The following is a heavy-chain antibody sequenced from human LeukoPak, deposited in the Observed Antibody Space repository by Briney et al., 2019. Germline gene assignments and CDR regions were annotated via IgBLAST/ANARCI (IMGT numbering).Heavy chain of an antibody. J-gene: IGHJ4*02. CDR2: IKLDGSEK. Sequence: GSLRLSCVASGFTFGKYWMSWVRQAPGKGLEWVANIKLDGSEKNYVDSVKGRFTISRDNTKNSLYLQMNSLRVEDTAVFYCVRDQYDTWSRRGNFDSWGQGTLVIVSS. CDR1: GFTFGKYW. V-gene: IGHV3-7*03. D-gene: IGHD3-3*01. CDR3: VRDQYDTWSRRGNFDS.